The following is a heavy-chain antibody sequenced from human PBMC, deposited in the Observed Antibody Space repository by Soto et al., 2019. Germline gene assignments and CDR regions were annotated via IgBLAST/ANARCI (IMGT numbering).Heavy chain of an antibody. CDR2: INHSGST. D-gene: IGHD6-13*01. CDR3: ARAKATAATFRDYYYGMDV. V-gene: IGHV4-34*01. CDR1: GGSFSGYY. J-gene: IGHJ6*02. Sequence: SETLSLTCAVYGGSFSGYYWNWIRQPPGKGLEWIGEINHSGSTDYNPSLKSRVTISVDTSKNQFSLKLTSVTAADTAVYYCARAKATAATFRDYYYGMDVWGQGTTVT.